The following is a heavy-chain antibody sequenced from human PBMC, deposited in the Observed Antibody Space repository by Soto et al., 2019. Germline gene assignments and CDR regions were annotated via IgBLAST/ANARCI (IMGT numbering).Heavy chain of an antibody. CDR3: TRDPRMTDF. J-gene: IGHJ4*02. CDR2: ISPGGDII. V-gene: IGHV3-11*01. CDR1: GFSLRDYY. Sequence: PGGSLRLSCAASGFSLRDYYMTWIRQAPGKGLELLSYISPGGDIIKYADPVKGRFIISRDIAKNSLYLHMNSLRAEDTAVYYCTRDPRMTDFWGQGTLVTVSS.